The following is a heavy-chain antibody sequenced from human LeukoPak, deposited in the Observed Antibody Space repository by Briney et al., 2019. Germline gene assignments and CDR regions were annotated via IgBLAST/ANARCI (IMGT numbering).Heavy chain of an antibody. D-gene: IGHD4-17*01. CDR1: GFRVSDYY. CDR3: ARDPNGDYIGAFEF. V-gene: IGHV3-53*01. Sequence: PGGSLRLSCAVSGFRVSDYYMSWVRQAPGKGLEWVGLIRDSGEAFYADFARGRFAISRDESENTLYLQMNSLRAEDTAQYFCARDPNGDYIGAFEFWGRGTVVTVSS. J-gene: IGHJ3*01. CDR2: IRDSGEA.